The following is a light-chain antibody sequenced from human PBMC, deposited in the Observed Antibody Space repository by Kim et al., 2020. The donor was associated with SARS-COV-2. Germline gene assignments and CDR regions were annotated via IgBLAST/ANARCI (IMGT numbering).Light chain of an antibody. V-gene: IGLV3-25*03. CDR2: KDN. J-gene: IGLJ3*02. CDR1: RLPDKY. CDR3: QRADDTDTWV. Sequence: VSPGQTATIPGAGERLPDKYAYSYTPNTRPAPLLLTYKDNKTPSALPERFSGSNSGTTFTFTTSGVQAEDEAEYYCQRADDTDTWVFGGGTQLTVL.